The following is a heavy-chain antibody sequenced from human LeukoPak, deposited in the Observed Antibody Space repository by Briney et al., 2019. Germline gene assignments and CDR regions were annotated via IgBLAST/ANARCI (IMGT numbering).Heavy chain of an antibody. V-gene: IGHV4-59*08. D-gene: IGHD3-22*01. J-gene: IGHJ3*02. CDR2: IYYSGST. CDR1: GGSISSYH. CDR3: ARHDTYYYDSSGYKPDAFDI. Sequence: PSETLSLTCTVSGGSISSYHWSWIRQPPGKGLEWIGYIYYSGSTNYNPSLKSRVTISVDTSKNQFSLKLSSVTAADTAVYYCARHDTYYYDSSGYKPDAFDIWGQGTMVTVSS.